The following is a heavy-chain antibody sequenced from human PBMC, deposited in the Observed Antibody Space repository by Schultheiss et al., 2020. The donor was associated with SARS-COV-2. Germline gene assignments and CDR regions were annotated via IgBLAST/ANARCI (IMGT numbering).Heavy chain of an antibody. CDR1: GFTFSSYG. CDR2: IWYDGSNK. D-gene: IGHD3-22*01. Sequence: GGSLRLSCAASGFTFSSYGMHWVRQAPGKGLEWVAVIWYDGSNKYYADSVKGRFTISRDNSKNTLYLQMSSLRAEDTAVYYCARESPVGNYGSPDYWGQGTLVTVSS. CDR3: ARESPVGNYGSPDY. J-gene: IGHJ4*02. V-gene: IGHV3-33*01.